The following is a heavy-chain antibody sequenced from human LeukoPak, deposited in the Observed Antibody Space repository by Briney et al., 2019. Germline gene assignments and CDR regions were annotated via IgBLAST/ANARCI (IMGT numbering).Heavy chain of an antibody. J-gene: IGHJ4*02. CDR1: GFTFRSYG. Sequence: GGSLRLSCAASGFTFRSYGMTWVRQAPGRGLEWVSAISGSGDSTYYADSVRGRFTISRDNSRNTLYLQMNSLRAEDTAVYYCAKVPDYYGSGRYHWGQGTLVTVSS. V-gene: IGHV3-23*01. D-gene: IGHD3-10*01. CDR3: AKVPDYYGSGRYH. CDR2: ISGSGDST.